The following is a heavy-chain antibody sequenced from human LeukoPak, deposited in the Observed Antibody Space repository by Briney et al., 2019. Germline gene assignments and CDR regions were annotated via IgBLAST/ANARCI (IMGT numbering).Heavy chain of an antibody. CDR3: ARLWFGEGGYYFDY. J-gene: IGHJ4*02. Sequence: GGSLRLSCAASGVTFSSYWMSWVRQAPGKGLEWVANIKEDGSEKYYVDSVKGRFTISRDNAKNSLYLQMNSLRAEDTAVYYCARLWFGEGGYYFDYWGQGTLVTVSS. CDR2: IKEDGSEK. D-gene: IGHD3-10*01. V-gene: IGHV3-7*01. CDR1: GVTFSSYW.